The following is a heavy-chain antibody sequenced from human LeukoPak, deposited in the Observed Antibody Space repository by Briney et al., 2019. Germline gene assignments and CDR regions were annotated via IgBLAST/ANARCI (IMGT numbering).Heavy chain of an antibody. D-gene: IGHD3-3*01. CDR1: GYTLTELS. CDR3: ATEEGGSGYPHDAFDI. CDR2: FDPEDGET. V-gene: IGHV1-24*01. J-gene: IGHJ3*02. Sequence: ASVKVSCKVSGYTLTELSMHWVRQAPGKGLEWMGGFDPEDGETIYAQKFQGRVTMTEDTSTDTAYMELSSLRSEDTAVYYCATEEGGSGYPHDAFDIWGQGTMVTVSS.